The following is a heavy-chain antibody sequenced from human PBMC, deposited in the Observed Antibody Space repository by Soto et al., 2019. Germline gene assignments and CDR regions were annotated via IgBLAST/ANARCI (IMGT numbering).Heavy chain of an antibody. CDR2: MNPSGGST. D-gene: IGHD4-17*01. CDR1: GYTFTSYY. V-gene: IGHV1-46*01. CDR3: ARDHGEKSYYYCHDAMHV. Sequence: QVQLVQSGAEVKKPGASVKDSCKASGYTFTSYYMHWVRQAPGQGLEWVGIMNPSGGSTSYAQKFQGRGTVTRDTSTSTVYMEQSSLRSEDTAVYCCARDHGEKSYYYCHDAMHVWRQETTVIV. J-gene: IGHJ6*02.